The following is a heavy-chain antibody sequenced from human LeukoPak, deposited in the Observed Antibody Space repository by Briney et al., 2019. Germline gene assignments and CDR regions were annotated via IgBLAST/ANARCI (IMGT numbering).Heavy chain of an antibody. CDR1: GFTFSDYY. CDR2: ISSSGSTI. Sequence: GGSLRLSCAASGFTFSDYYMSWIRQAPGKGLEWVSYISSSGSTIYYADSVKGRFTISRDNAKNSLYLQMNSLRAEDTAVYYCAKDLSPHIVVVVAATRKNDYWGQGTLVTVSS. V-gene: IGHV3-11*04. J-gene: IGHJ4*02. D-gene: IGHD2-15*01. CDR3: AKDLSPHIVVVVAATRKNDY.